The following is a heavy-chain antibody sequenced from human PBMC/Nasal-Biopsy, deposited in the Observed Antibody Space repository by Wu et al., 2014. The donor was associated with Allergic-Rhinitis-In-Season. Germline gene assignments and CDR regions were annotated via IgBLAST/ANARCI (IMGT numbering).Heavy chain of an antibody. CDR2: ITRDGST. J-gene: IGHJ3*01. CDR1: GFTLSSHA. CDR3: AKSGRGLGAFDL. V-gene: IGHV3-23*01. D-gene: IGHD1-26*01. Sequence: LRLSCAASGFTLSSHAMSWVRQAPGKGLEWVSAITRDGSTYYADSVKGRFTISRDNAKDSLFLQMDSLRAEDTAVYYCAKSGRGLGAFDLWGQGTMVTVSS.